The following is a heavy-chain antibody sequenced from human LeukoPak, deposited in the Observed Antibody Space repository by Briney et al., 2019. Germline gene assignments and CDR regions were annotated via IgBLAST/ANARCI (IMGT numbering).Heavy chain of an antibody. V-gene: IGHV3-53*01. CDR1: GFTVSNNY. CDR3: ARLDVVAGRAY. D-gene: IGHD6-19*01. Sequence: PGGSLLLSCAVSGFTVSNNYMSWVRQAPGKGLEWVSVMYSGGSTYYADSVKGRFTISRDNSKNTVYLQMNSPRAEDTAVYYCARLDVVAGRAYWGLGTLVTVSS. CDR2: MYSGGST. J-gene: IGHJ4*02.